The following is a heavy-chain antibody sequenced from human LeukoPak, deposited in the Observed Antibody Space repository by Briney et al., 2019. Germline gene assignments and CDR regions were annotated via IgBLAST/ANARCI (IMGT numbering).Heavy chain of an antibody. J-gene: IGHJ4*02. Sequence: SETLSLTCAVYGGSFSGYYWSWIRQPPGKGLEWIGEINHSGSTNYNPSLKSRVTISVDTSKNQFSLKLSSVTAADTAVYYCARNLYYYDSSGYSRALGYWGQGTLATVSS. V-gene: IGHV4-34*01. CDR1: GGSFSGYY. D-gene: IGHD3-22*01. CDR3: ARNLYYYDSSGYSRALGY. CDR2: INHSGST.